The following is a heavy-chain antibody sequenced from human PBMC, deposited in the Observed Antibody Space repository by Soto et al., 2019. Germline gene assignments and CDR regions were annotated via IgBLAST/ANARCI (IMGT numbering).Heavy chain of an antibody. V-gene: IGHV1-18*01. Sequence: ASVKVSCKASGYTFTSYGISWVRQAPGQGLEWMGWISAYNGNTNYAQKLQGRVTMTTDTSTSTAYMELRSLRSDDTAVYYCARAWASGDILIGCLWAKASDISGQATMVTV. CDR3: ARAWASGDILIGCLWAKASDI. J-gene: IGHJ3*02. D-gene: IGHD3-9*01. CDR2: ISAYNGNT. CDR1: GYTFTSYG.